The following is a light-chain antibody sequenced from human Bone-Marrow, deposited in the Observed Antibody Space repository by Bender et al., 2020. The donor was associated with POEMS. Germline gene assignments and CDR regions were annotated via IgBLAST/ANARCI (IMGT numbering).Light chain of an antibody. V-gene: IGLV2-14*01. Sequence: QSALTQPASVSASPGQSITISCTGTSSDVGGYNYVSWYQQHPGKAPKLLIFEVTKRPSGISQRFSASKSGNTASLTISSIQPDDEADYYCASYAGAYTWIFGGGTTVTVL. J-gene: IGLJ2*01. CDR1: SSDVGGYNY. CDR3: ASYAGAYTWI. CDR2: EVT.